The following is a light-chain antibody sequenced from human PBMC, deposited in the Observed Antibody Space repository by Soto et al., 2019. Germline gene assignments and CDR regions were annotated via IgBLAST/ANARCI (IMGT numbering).Light chain of an antibody. CDR1: QSIRANH. CDR3: QQYGSAPIT. V-gene: IGKV3-20*01. J-gene: IGKJ5*01. CDR2: GAS. Sequence: EIVLTQSPGTLSLSPGERATLSCRASQSIRANHLVWYQQKPGQAPRRLIFGASIRATGIPDKFSGSGSGTDFTRTISRLEPEDFAVYSCQQYGSAPITFGQGTRLEIK.